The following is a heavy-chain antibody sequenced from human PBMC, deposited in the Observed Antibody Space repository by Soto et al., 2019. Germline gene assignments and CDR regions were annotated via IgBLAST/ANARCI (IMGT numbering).Heavy chain of an antibody. CDR1: GFTVSSYA. Sequence: SLRLSCAAAGFTVSSYAMSWVSKAPGKGLEWVSTISGSGDSTYYADSVRGRFTISRDNSKNTLYLQMNSLRAEDTAVYYCAKETLGYCSSGSCRIDYWGQGTLVTVSS. D-gene: IGHD2-15*01. V-gene: IGHV3-23*01. CDR3: AKETLGYCSSGSCRIDY. CDR2: ISGSGDST. J-gene: IGHJ4*02.